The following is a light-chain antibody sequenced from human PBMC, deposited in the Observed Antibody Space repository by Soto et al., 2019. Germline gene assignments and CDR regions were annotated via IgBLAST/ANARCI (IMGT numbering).Light chain of an antibody. CDR1: QRVTDNY. Sequence: EIVLTQSPGTLSLSPGESATLSCRASQRVTDNYLAWYQQKPGQGPRLLIYGASSRATGIRDRFSGSGCGTDLTLTISRLEPEDFAVYYCQQYGSTEGITFGQGTRLEI. J-gene: IGKJ5*01. V-gene: IGKV3-20*01. CDR3: QQYGSTEGIT. CDR2: GAS.